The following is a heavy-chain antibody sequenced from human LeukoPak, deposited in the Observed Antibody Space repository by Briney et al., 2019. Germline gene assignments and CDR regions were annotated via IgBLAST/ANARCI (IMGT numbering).Heavy chain of an antibody. D-gene: IGHD3-22*01. CDR2: ISGSGGST. CDR1: GFTFSSYA. CDR3: AKEGRGPFPPPDYYDSSGYYPS. J-gene: IGHJ4*02. Sequence: GGSLRLSCAASGFTFSSYAMSWVRQAPGKGLGWVSAISGSGGSTYYADSVKGRFTISRDNSKNTLYLQMNSLRAEDTAVYYCAKEGRGPFPPPDYYDSSGYYPSWGQGTLVTVSS. V-gene: IGHV3-23*01.